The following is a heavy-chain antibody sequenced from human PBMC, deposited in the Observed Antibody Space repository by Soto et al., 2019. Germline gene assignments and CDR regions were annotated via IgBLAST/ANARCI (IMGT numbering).Heavy chain of an antibody. D-gene: IGHD2-2*01. V-gene: IGHV1-3*01. CDR2: INAGNGNT. J-gene: IGHJ6*02. Sequence: ASVKVSCKASGYTFTSYAMHWVRQAPVQRLEWMGWINAGNGNTKYSQKFQGRVTITRDTSASTAYMELSSLRSEDTAVYYCARVVVPATTRYYYYGMDVWGQGTTVTVS. CDR1: GYTFTSYA. CDR3: ARVVVPATTRYYYYGMDV.